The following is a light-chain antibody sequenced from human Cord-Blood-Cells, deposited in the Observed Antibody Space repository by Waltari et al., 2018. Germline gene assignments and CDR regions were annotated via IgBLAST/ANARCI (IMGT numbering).Light chain of an antibody. J-gene: IGLJ3*02. V-gene: IGLV2-8*01. CDR3: SSYAGSNNRV. Sequence: HSVLSPPPTASGSPGQSVTMHCTGTSRGVGCYNCFPWYQQPPGKAPKLMIYEVRKRHSGVPDRFSGSKSGNTASLTLSGLQAEDEADYYCSSYAGSNNRVFGGVTKLTVL. CDR2: EVR. CDR1: SRGVGCYNC.